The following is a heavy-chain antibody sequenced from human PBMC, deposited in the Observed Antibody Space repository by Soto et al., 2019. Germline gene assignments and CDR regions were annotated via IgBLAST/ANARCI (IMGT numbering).Heavy chain of an antibody. CDR2: ISGSGGST. Sequence: GGSLRLSCAASGFTFSSYSMSWVRQAPGKGLEWVSAISGSGGSTYYADSVKGRFTISRDNSKNTLYLQMNSLRAEDTAVYYCAKDRPPPYRKSTRQLAQDLYWGQGTLVTVSS. D-gene: IGHD6-6*01. J-gene: IGHJ4*02. V-gene: IGHV3-23*01. CDR1: GFTFSSYS. CDR3: AKDRPPPYRKSTRQLAQDLY.